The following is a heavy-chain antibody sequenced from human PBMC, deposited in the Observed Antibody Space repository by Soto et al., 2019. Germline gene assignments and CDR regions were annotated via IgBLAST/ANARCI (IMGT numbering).Heavy chain of an antibody. CDR1: GLTFRAFS. J-gene: IGHJ4*02. Sequence: EVQLLESGGGLVQPGGSLRLSCAASGLTFRAFSMSWVRQPPGKGLEWVSGISGSGGSTYYADSVKGRFTISRDSSSNTLYLQMSSLRAEDTAVYYCAKSRGDSWYLYYYDYWGQGTLVTGSS. CDR2: ISGSGGST. V-gene: IGHV3-23*01. D-gene: IGHD5-12*01. CDR3: AKSRGDSWYLYYYDY.